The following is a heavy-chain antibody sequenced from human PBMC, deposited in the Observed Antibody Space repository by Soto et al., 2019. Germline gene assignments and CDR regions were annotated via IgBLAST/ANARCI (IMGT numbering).Heavy chain of an antibody. CDR3: ARRYSSSFDF. D-gene: IGHD6-13*01. CDR2: IYYSGST. Sequence: SETLSLTCTVSGGSISSSSYYWGWIRQPPGKGLEWIGSIYYSGSTYYNPSLKSRVTISVDTSKNQFSLKLSSVTAADTAVYYCARRYSSSFDFWGQGTLVTVSS. J-gene: IGHJ4*02. CDR1: GGSISSSSYY. V-gene: IGHV4-39*01.